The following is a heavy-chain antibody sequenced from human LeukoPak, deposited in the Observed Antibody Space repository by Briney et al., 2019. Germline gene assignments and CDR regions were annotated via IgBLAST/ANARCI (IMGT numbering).Heavy chain of an antibody. CDR3: ARKTVGPYAFDI. Sequence: GGSLRLSCVASGFTFSSYWMHWVRQAPGKGLVWVSRINSDGSSTSYADSVQGRFTISRDNAKNTLYLQMNSLRAEDTAVYYCARKTVGPYAFDIWGQGTMVTVSS. CDR2: INSDGSST. J-gene: IGHJ3*02. V-gene: IGHV3-74*01. CDR1: GFTFSSYW. D-gene: IGHD1-26*01.